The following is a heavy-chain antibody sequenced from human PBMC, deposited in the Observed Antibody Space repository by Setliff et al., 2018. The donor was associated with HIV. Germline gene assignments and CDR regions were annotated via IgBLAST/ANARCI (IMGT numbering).Heavy chain of an antibody. CDR2: ISSSSSTI. J-gene: IGHJ6*03. D-gene: IGHD2-15*01. V-gene: IGHV3-48*01. CDR1: GFTFSSYS. Sequence: GGSLRLSCAASGFTFSSYSMNWVRQAPGKGLEWVSYISSSSSTIYYADSVKGRFTISRDNAKNSLYLQMDSLRAEDTAVYYCARVEGSGRNYYYYYMDVWGKGTTVTVSS. CDR3: ARVEGSGRNYYYYYMDV.